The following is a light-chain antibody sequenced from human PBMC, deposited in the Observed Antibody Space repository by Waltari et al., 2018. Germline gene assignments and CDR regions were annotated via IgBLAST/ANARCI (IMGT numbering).Light chain of an antibody. CDR1: ESVIYDSDNKNY. V-gene: IGKV4-1*01. CDR3: QQYLSAPRT. Sequence: DIVMTQSPDSLAVSLGERATINCKSSESVIYDSDNKNYLAWYQQKPGQPPKLLIHWASIRESGVPDRFSGSESGTDFTLTISSLQAEDVAVYYCQQYLSAPRTFGQGTVLEIK. J-gene: IGKJ2*02. CDR2: WAS.